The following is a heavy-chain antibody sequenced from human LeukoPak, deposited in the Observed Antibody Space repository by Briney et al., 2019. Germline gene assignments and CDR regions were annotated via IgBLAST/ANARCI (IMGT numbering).Heavy chain of an antibody. CDR1: GYRFTSYW. CDR3: ARRQAYTMRRNYYSYMDV. V-gene: IGHV5-51*01. CDR2: IYPSDSDT. Sequence: GESLKISCKGSGYRFTSYWIGWVRQVPGKGLEWMGIIYPSDSDTRYSPSFQGQVTISADKSISTAYLQWSSLKASDTAVYYCARRQAYTMRRNYYSYMDVWGNGTTVTVSS. J-gene: IGHJ6*03. D-gene: IGHD2-21*01.